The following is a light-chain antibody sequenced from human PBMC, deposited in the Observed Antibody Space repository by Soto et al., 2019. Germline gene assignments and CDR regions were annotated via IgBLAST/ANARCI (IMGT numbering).Light chain of an antibody. CDR2: EVT. CDR3: SSYTIGSTYV. J-gene: IGLJ1*01. V-gene: IGLV2-14*01. Sequence: QSVLTQPASVSASPGQSITISCTGTSGDVGTYDDVSWYRQHPGKAPRLLIYEVTNRPSGVSNRFSGSKSGDTASLTISGLQAEDEGDYYCSSYTIGSTYVFGSGTKVTVL. CDR1: SGDVGTYDD.